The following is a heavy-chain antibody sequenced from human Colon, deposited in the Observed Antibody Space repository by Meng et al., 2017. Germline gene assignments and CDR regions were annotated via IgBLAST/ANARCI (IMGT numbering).Heavy chain of an antibody. CDR2: INPNSGGT. D-gene: IGHD3-22*01. Sequence: ASVKVSCKASGYSFTDKYLHWVRQAPGQGPEWMGWINPNSGGTKCAQKFQDRVTMARDTSFTTGYMELSGLRADDTAVYYCAADSSGYKNRFYFDDWGQGTLVTVSS. J-gene: IGHJ4*02. V-gene: IGHV1-2*02. CDR1: GYSFTDKY. CDR3: AADSSGYKNRFYFDD.